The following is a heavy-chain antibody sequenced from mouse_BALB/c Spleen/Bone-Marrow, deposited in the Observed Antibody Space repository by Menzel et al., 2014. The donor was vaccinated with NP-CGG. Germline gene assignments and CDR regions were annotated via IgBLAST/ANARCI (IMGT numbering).Heavy chain of an antibody. CDR2: IWNGGST. D-gene: IGHD1-1*01. CDR1: GFSLSRYN. J-gene: IGHJ2*01. CDR3: ARNYYGIPYYFDY. Sequence: VQRVESGPGLVAPSQSLSITCTVSGFSLSRYNVRWVRQPPGKGLEWLGMIWNGGSTDYNSALKSRLSISKDNSKSQVFLKMNSLQTDDTAMYYCARNYYGIPYYFDYWGQGTTLTVSS. V-gene: IGHV2-6-4*01.